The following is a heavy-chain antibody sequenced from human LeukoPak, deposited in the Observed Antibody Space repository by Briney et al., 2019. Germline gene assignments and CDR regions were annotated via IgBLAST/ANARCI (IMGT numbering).Heavy chain of an antibody. Sequence: GGSLRLSCAASGFTFSRYSMNWVRQAPGKGLEWVSSISISSSYIYYADSVKGRFTMSRDNAKNSLYLQVNSLRAEDTAVYYCARDFHRRLYDSSAYHPYWGQGTLVTVSS. CDR1: GFTFSRYS. V-gene: IGHV3-21*01. CDR3: ARDFHRRLYDSSAYHPY. D-gene: IGHD3-22*01. J-gene: IGHJ4*02. CDR2: ISISSSYI.